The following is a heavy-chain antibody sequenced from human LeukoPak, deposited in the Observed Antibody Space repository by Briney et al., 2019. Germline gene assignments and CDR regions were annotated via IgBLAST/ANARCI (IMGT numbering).Heavy chain of an antibody. Sequence: PGGSLRLSCAASGFTFSSYSMNWVRQAPGKGLEWVSSISSSSSYIYYADSVKGRFTISRDNAKNSLYLQMNSLRAEDTAVYYCARETLTTVTLFGYWGQGTLVTVSS. CDR3: ARETLTTVTLFGY. J-gene: IGHJ4*02. CDR2: ISSSSSYI. D-gene: IGHD4-17*01. V-gene: IGHV3-21*01. CDR1: GFTFSSYS.